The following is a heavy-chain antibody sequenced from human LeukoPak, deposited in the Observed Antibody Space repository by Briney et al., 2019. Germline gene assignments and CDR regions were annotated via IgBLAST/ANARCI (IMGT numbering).Heavy chain of an antibody. V-gene: IGHV3-23*01. J-gene: IGHJ6*02. CDR1: GFTFTSYA. CDR3: AKERASSSWKGMDV. CDR2: IRGRGGST. Sequence: RAGGSLRLSCAVAGFTFTSYAMSWVRQAPGKGLEWVSAIRGRGGSTCYADSVKGRFTIARDNSKNTLYLQMNSLRGEDTAVYYCAKERASSSWKGMDVWGQGTTVTVSS. D-gene: IGHD6-13*01.